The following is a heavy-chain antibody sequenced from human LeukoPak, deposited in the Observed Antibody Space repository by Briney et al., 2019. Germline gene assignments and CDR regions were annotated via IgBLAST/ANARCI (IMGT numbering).Heavy chain of an antibody. V-gene: IGHV3-23*01. CDR1: GFTFSSYA. CDR2: ISGSGGST. Sequence: GGSLRLSCAASGFTFSSYAMGWVRQAPGKGLEWVSAISGSGGSTYYADSVKGRFTISRDNSKNTLYLQMNSLRAEDTAVYYCANTPRSGSYYLDYYGMDVWGQGTTVTVSS. D-gene: IGHD3-10*01. J-gene: IGHJ6*02. CDR3: ANTPRSGSYYLDYYGMDV.